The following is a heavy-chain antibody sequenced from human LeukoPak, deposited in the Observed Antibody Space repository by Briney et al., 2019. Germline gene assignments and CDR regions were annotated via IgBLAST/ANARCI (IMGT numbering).Heavy chain of an antibody. J-gene: IGHJ4*02. Sequence: ASVKVSCKTSGYSLTNYSMNWVRQAPGQGLEWMGWINTNTGNPTYAQGFTGRFVFSLDTSVSTAYLQISSLKAEDTAVYYCARDAPTGWDYWGQGTLVTVSS. CDR1: GYSLTNYS. CDR2: INTNTGNP. D-gene: IGHD4-17*01. V-gene: IGHV7-4-1*02. CDR3: ARDAPTGWDY.